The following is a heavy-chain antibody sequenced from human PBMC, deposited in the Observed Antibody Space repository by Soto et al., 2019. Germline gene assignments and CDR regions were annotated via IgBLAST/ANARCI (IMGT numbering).Heavy chain of an antibody. CDR2: SYYSGST. D-gene: IGHD3-22*01. CDR1: GGAISSSSYY. J-gene: IGHJ6*02. CDR3: ARSREPDRSGYYRYYYYYGMDV. V-gene: IGHV4-39*01. Sequence: QLQLQESGPGLVKPSETLALTCTVSGGAISSSSYYWGWMRQPPGKGLEWIGSSYYSGSTYYNPSLKGRVTISVDTSKNQFSLKLSSVTAADTAVYYCARSREPDRSGYYRYYYYYGMDVWGQGTTVTVSS.